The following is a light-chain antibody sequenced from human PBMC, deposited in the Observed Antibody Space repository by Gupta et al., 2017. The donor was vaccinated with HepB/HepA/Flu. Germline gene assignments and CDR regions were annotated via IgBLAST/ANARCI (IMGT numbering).Light chain of an antibody. Sequence: DAVLTQSPLSLPVTLGQSASISCRSSQNLLFSDGNTFLHWYQQRPGQSPRRLIYRVSIRDSGVPDRFSGSGSGTDFTLKISRVEAEDIGVYYCVQWTHWPLSFGGGTKVEIK. V-gene: IGKV2-30*01. CDR3: VQWTHWPLS. CDR2: RVS. J-gene: IGKJ4*01. CDR1: QNLLFSDGNTF.